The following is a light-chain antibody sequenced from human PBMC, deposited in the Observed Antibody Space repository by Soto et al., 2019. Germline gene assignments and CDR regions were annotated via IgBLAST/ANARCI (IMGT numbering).Light chain of an antibody. CDR3: QQYGSSPIT. V-gene: IGKV1-5*01. Sequence: DIHLTQSPSTLSASVGATFTISCRASQTMSKWLAWYQLKTGKAPNLLIYHASSLERGVPSRFSGIGSGTDFTLTTSSLEPEDFAVYYCQQYGSSPITFGQGTRLEIK. CDR1: QTMSKW. CDR2: HAS. J-gene: IGKJ5*01.